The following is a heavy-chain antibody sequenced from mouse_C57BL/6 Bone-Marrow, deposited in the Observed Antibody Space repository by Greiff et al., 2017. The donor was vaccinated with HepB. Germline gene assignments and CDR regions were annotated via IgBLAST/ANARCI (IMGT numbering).Heavy chain of an antibody. CDR3: ARGGYDDYYAMDY. CDR1: GFTFSDYG. J-gene: IGHJ4*01. Sequence: EVKLVESGGGLVKPGGSLKLSCAASGFTFSDYGMHWVRQAPEKGLEWVAYISSGSSTIYYADTVKGRFTISRDNAKNTLFLQMTSLRSEDTAMYYCARGGYDDYYAMDYWGQGTSVTVSS. D-gene: IGHD2-2*01. V-gene: IGHV5-17*01. CDR2: ISSGSSTI.